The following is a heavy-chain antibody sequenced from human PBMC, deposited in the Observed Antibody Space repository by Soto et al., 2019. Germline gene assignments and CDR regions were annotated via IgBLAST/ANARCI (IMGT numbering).Heavy chain of an antibody. CDR3: ANYGDYVSSGDIYYFDY. CDR2: ISYDGSNN. V-gene: IGHV3-30*18. Sequence: QVQLVESGGGVVQPGRSLRLSCAASGFTFSSYGMHWVRQAPGKGLEWVAVISYDGSNNYYADSVKGRFTISRDNSKNTLYLQMNSLRAEDTAVYYCANYGDYVSSGDIYYFDYWGQGTLVTVSS. CDR1: GFTFSSYG. J-gene: IGHJ4*02. D-gene: IGHD4-17*01.